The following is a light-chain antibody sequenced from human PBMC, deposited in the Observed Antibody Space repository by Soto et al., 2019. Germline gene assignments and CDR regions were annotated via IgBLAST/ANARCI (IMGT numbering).Light chain of an antibody. J-gene: IGKJ1*01. CDR3: QQYNTYPWT. V-gene: IGKV1-5*01. CDR2: DAS. Sequence: DIQVTQSPSTLSASVGDRVTFTCRASQSISSWLAWYQQKPGRAPKLLIYDASTLASGVPSRFSGSGSGTEFALTISRLQPDDFATYYCQQYNTYPWTFGQGTKVESK. CDR1: QSISSW.